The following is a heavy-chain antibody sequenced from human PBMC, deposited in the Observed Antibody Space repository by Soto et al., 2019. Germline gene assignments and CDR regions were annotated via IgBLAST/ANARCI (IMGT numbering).Heavy chain of an antibody. CDR2: IYSGGST. D-gene: IGHD3-10*01. CDR3: ATRRGGSGSYYNGYYYYGMDV. Sequence: PGGSLRLSCAASGFTVSSNYMSWVRQAPGEGLEWVSVIYSGGSTYYADSVKGRFTISRDNSKNTLYLQMNSLRAEDTAVYYCATRRGGSGSYYNGYYYYGMDVWGQGTTVTVSS. CDR1: GFTVSSNY. J-gene: IGHJ6*02. V-gene: IGHV3-53*01.